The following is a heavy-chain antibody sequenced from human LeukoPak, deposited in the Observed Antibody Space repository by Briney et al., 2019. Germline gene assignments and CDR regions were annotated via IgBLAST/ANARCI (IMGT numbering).Heavy chain of an antibody. CDR3: ARASAMVTGWFDP. CDR1: GFTFSSYA. Sequence: GGSLRLSCAASGFTFSSYAMSWVRQAPGKGLEWVSSISSSSSYIYYADSVKGRFTISRDNAKNSLYLQMNSLRAEDTAVYYCARASAMVTGWFDPWGQGTLVTVSS. CDR2: ISSSSSYI. J-gene: IGHJ5*02. D-gene: IGHD5-18*01. V-gene: IGHV3-21*01.